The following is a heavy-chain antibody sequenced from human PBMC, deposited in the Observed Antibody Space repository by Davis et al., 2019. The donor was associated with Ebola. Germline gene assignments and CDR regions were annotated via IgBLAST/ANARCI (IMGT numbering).Heavy chain of an antibody. V-gene: IGHV3-74*01. Sequence: HTGGSLRLSCAASGFTFSSYWMHWVRQAPGKGLVWVSRINSDGSSTSYADSVKGRFTISRDNAKNTLYLQMNSLRAEDTAVYYCARAEYYYGAFDIWGQGTMVTVSS. D-gene: IGHD3-10*01. CDR1: GFTFSSYW. J-gene: IGHJ3*02. CDR3: ARAEYYYGAFDI. CDR2: INSDGSST.